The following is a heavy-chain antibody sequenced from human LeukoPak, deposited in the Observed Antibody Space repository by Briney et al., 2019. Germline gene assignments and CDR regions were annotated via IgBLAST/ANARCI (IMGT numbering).Heavy chain of an antibody. CDR1: GFTFNTYS. J-gene: IGHJ4*02. V-gene: IGHV3-21*06. Sequence: NPGGSLRLSCEASGFTFNTYSMNWARQAPGKGLEWVSSIDSSGGYMFYADSVKGRFIISRDNAKDSLYLQMNSLRVEDTAVYYCLRGDRRDYWGQGTLVTASS. CDR2: IDSSGGYM. CDR3: LRGDRRDY.